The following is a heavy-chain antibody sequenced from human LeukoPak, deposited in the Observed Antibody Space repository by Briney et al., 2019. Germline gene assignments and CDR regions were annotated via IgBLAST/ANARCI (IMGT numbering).Heavy chain of an antibody. D-gene: IGHD3-10*01. V-gene: IGHV3-30*18. J-gene: IGHJ4*02. CDR3: AKEYRYYGSTYYFDY. Sequence: PGGSLRLSCAASGFTFSSYGMHWVRQAPGKGLEWVAVISYDGSNKYYADSVKGRFTISRDNSKNTLYLQMNSLRAEDTAVYYCAKEYRYYGSTYYFDYWGQGTPVTVSS. CDR2: ISYDGSNK. CDR1: GFTFSSYG.